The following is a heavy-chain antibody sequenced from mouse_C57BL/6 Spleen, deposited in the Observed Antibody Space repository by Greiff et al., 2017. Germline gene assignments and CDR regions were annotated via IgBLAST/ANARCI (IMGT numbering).Heavy chain of an antibody. CDR1: GYTFTSYW. CDR2: IDPSDSYT. V-gene: IGHV1-69*01. D-gene: IGHD1-1*01. Sequence: VQLQQPGAELVMPGASVKLSCKASGYTFTSYWMHWVKQRPGQGLEWIGEIDPSDSYTNYNQKFKGKSTLTVDKSTSTAYLQLSSLTSEDTAVYYCAAVGSSLYAMDYWGQGTSVTVSS. J-gene: IGHJ4*01. CDR3: AAVGSSLYAMDY.